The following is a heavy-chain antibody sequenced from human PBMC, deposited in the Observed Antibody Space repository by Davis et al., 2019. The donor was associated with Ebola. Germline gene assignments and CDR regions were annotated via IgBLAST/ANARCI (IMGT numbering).Heavy chain of an antibody. CDR2: ISYDGSNK. V-gene: IGHV3-30*03. Sequence: GESLKISCAASGFTFSSYGMHWVRQAPGKGLEWVAVISYDGSNKYYADSVKGRFTISRDDSKNTAYLQMNSLKTEDTAVYYCTATRSAGSDYWGQGTLVTVSS. CDR1: GFTFSSYG. CDR3: TATRSAGSDY. D-gene: IGHD1/OR15-1a*01. J-gene: IGHJ4*02.